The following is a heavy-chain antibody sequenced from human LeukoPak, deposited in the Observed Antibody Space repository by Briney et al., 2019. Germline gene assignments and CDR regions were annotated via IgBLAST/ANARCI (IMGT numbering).Heavy chain of an antibody. CDR1: GFTVSIND. CDR2: ISRNSRYI. D-gene: IGHD6-13*01. CDR3: ARVAEAAAFDS. J-gene: IGHJ4*02. V-gene: IGHV3-21*06. Sequence: GGSLRLSCAASGFTVSINDMSWVRQAPGKGLEWVSSISRNSRYIYYADSMRGRFTISRDNAKNSLYLQMNSLKPEDMAVYHCARVAEAAAFDSWGQGTLVTVSS.